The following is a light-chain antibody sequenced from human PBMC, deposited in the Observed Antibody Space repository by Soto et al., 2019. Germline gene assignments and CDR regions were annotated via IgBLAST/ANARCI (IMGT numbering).Light chain of an antibody. CDR3: QQRSNWTTIT. V-gene: IGKV3-11*01. CDR1: QSGSNY. J-gene: IGKJ5*01. Sequence: VCTQSPAPLSLYPVARATLSFMASQSGSNYLAWYQQKPGQAPRLLIFDASNRATGIPARFSGSGSGTDFTLTISSLEPEDFAVYYCQQRSNWTTITFGQGTKVDIK. CDR2: DAS.